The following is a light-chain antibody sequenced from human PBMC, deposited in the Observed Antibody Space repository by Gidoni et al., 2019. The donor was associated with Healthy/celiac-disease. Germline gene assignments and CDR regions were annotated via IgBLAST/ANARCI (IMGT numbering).Light chain of an antibody. V-gene: IGLV1-44*01. CDR1: SANIGSNT. J-gene: IGLJ3*02. CDR3: AAWDDSLNGPV. CDR2: SNN. Sequence: QSVLTQPPSASGTPGQRVTISCSGSSANIGSNTVTWYQQLPGTGPKLLSYSNNQRPSGVPDRFSGSKSGTSASLAISGLQSEDEADYYCAAWDDSLNGPVFGGGTKLTVL.